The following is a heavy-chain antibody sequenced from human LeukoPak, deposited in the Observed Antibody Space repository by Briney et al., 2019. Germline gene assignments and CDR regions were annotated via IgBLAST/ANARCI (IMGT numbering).Heavy chain of an antibody. Sequence: SETLSLTCTVSGGSVSSGSYYWSWIRQPPGKGLEWIGYIYYSGSTNHNPSLKSRVTISLDTSKNQFSLKLSSVTAADTAVYYCARGVHSSGWEFGYWGQGTLVTVSS. J-gene: IGHJ4*02. D-gene: IGHD6-19*01. CDR2: IYYSGST. V-gene: IGHV4-61*01. CDR1: GGSVSSGSYY. CDR3: ARGVHSSGWEFGY.